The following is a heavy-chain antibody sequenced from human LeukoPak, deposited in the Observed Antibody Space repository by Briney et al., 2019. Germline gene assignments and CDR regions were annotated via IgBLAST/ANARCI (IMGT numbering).Heavy chain of an antibody. CDR3: ARDLVRGVTHYYGMDV. D-gene: IGHD3-10*01. Sequence: GGSLRLSCAASGFTFSSYSMNWVRQTPGKGLEWVSSISSSIGYIYYADSVRGRFTISRDNAKNSLYLQMNSLRAEDTAVYYCARDLVRGVTHYYGMDVWGQGTTVTVSS. CDR2: ISSSIGYI. J-gene: IGHJ6*02. CDR1: GFTFSSYS. V-gene: IGHV3-21*01.